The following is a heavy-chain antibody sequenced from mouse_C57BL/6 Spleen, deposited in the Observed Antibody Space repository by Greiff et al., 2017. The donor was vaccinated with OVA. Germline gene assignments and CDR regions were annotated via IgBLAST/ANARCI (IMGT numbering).Heavy chain of an antibody. CDR3: ARRQLRLRYFDV. J-gene: IGHJ1*03. CDR1: GYTFTDYN. Sequence: EVKLVESGPELVKPGASVKIPCKASGYTFTDYNMDWVKQSHGKSLEWIGDINPNNGGTIYNQKFKGKATLTVDKSSSTAYMELRSLTSEDTAVYYCARRQLRLRYFDVWGTGTTVTVSS. CDR2: INPNNGGT. D-gene: IGHD3-2*02. V-gene: IGHV1-18*01.